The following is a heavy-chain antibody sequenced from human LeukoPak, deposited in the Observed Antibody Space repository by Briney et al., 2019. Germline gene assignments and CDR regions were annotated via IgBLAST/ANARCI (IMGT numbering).Heavy chain of an antibody. D-gene: IGHD3-3*01. V-gene: IGHV3-21*01. J-gene: IGHJ4*02. Sequence: GGSLRLSCAASGFTFSSYSMNWVRQAPGKGLEWVSYISSSSSYIYYADSVKGRFTISRDNAKNSLYLQMNSLRAEDTAVYYCARAESSGYYDFWSGYYRTGNDYWGQGTLVTVSS. CDR2: ISSSSSYI. CDR3: ARAESSGYYDFWSGYYRTGNDY. CDR1: GFTFSSYS.